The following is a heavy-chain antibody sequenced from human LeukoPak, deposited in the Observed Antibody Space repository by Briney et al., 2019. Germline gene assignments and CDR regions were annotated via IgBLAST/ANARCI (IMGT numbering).Heavy chain of an antibody. CDR1: GGSISSSSYY. Sequence: SETLSLTCTVSGGSISSSSYYWGWIRQPPGKGLEWIGSIYYSGSTYYNPSLKSRVTISVDTSKNQFSLKLSSVTAADTAVYYCAGNYYDSSGYYYVSDYWGQGTLVTVSS. J-gene: IGHJ4*02. D-gene: IGHD3-22*01. CDR2: IYYSGST. V-gene: IGHV4-39*01. CDR3: AGNYYDSSGYYYVSDY.